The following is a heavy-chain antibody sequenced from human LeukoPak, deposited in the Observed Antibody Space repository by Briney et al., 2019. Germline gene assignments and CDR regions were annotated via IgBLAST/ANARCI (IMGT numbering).Heavy chain of an antibody. D-gene: IGHD6-6*01. CDR2: IWYDGSNK. V-gene: IGHV3-33*01. CDR1: GFTFSSYG. CDR3: ARDSGAARWADY. Sequence: PGRSLRLSCAASGFTFSSYGMHWVRQAPGKGLEWVAVIWYDGSNKYYADSVKGRFTISRDNSKNTLYLQMSSLRAEDTAVYYCARDSGAARWADYWGQGTLVTVSS. J-gene: IGHJ4*02.